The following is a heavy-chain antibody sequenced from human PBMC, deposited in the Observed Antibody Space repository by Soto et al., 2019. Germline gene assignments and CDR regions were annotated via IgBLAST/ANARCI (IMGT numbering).Heavy chain of an antibody. D-gene: IGHD6-13*01. CDR2: ISSSSSTI. Sequence: EVQLVESGGGLVQPGGSLRLSCAASGFTFSSCSMNWVRQAPGKGLEWVSYISSSSSTIYYADSVKGRFTISRDNAKNSLYLQMNSLRAEDTAVYYCARDPAGIAAGADYWGQGTLVTVSS. CDR3: ARDPAGIAAGADY. V-gene: IGHV3-48*01. J-gene: IGHJ4*02. CDR1: GFTFSSCS.